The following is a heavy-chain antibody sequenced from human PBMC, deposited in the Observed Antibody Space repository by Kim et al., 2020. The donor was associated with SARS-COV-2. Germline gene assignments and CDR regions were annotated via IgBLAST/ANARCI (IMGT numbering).Heavy chain of an antibody. D-gene: IGHD3-22*01. V-gene: IGHV4-39*01. CDR3: ARLMCISMIVVVIPTGWYDP. CDR2: IYYSGST. Sequence: SETLSLTCTVSGGSISSSSYYWGWIRQPPGKGLEWIGSIYYSGSTYYNPSLKSRVTISVDTSKNQFSLKLSSVTAADTAVYYCARLMCISMIVVVIPTGWYDPWGRGTLVTVSS. CDR1: GGSISSSSYY. J-gene: IGHJ5*02.